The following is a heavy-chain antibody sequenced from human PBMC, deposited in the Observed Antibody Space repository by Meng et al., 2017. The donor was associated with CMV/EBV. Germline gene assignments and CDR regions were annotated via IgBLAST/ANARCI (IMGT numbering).Heavy chain of an antibody. J-gene: IGHJ4*02. CDR3: AKGGIQLWAQFDY. V-gene: IGHV3-23*01. CDR1: GFTFDDYG. CDR2: ISGSGGST. Sequence: GESLKISCAASGFTFDDYGMSWVRQAPGKGLEWVSAISGSGGSTYYADSVKGRFTISRDNSKNTLYLQMNSLRAEDTAVYYCAKGGIQLWAQFDYWGQGTLVTVSS. D-gene: IGHD5-18*01.